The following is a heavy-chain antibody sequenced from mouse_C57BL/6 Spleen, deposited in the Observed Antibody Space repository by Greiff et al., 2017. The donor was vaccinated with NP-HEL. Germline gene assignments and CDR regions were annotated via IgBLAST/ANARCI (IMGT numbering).Heavy chain of an antibody. CDR3: TTPYYGSSRAY. V-gene: IGHV14-4*01. Sequence: EVKLVESGAELVRPGASVKLSCTASGFNIKDDYMHWVKQRPEQGLEWIGWIDPENGDTEYASKFQGKATITADTSSNTAYLQLSSLTSEDTAVYYCTTPYYGSSRAYWGQGTLVTVSA. J-gene: IGHJ3*01. CDR1: GFNIKDDY. CDR2: IDPENGDT. D-gene: IGHD1-1*01.